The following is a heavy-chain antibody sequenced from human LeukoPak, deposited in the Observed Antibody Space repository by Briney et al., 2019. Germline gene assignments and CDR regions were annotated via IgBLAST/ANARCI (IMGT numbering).Heavy chain of an antibody. Sequence: SVKVSCKASGGTFSSYAISWVRQAPGQGLEWMGRVIPILGIANYAQKFQGRVTITADKSASTAYMELSSLRSEDTAVYYCARETYSSSTPRKNWFDPWGQGTLVTVSS. CDR3: ARETYSSSTPRKNWFDP. CDR1: GGTFSSYA. V-gene: IGHV1-69*04. J-gene: IGHJ5*02. CDR2: VIPILGIA. D-gene: IGHD6-6*01.